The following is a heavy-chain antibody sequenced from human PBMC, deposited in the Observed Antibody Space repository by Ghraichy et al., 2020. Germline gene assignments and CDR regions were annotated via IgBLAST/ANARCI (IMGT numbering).Heavy chain of an antibody. CDR1: GFTFNSYA. J-gene: IGHJ5*02. V-gene: IGHV3-30-3*01. D-gene: IGHD6-19*01. Sequence: LSLTCAASGFTFNSYAFHWVRQAPGKGLEWVALISYDGSNKHYADSVKGRFTISRDNSKSTLYLEMNSLTSEDTAVFYCARAQDSSGWYNWFDTWGQGTLVTVSS. CDR2: ISYDGSNK. CDR3: ARAQDSSGWYNWFDT.